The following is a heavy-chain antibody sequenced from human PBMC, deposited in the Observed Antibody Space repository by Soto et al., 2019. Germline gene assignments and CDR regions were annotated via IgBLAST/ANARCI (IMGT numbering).Heavy chain of an antibody. CDR2: INPSGGST. D-gene: IGHD3-22*01. Sequence: GASVKVSCKASGYTFTSYYMHWVRQAPGQGLEWMGIINPSGGSTSYAQKFQGRVTMTRDTSTSTVYMELSSLRSEDTAVYYCARDRITMIVDHPGWFDPWGQGTLVTVSS. CDR1: GYTFTSYY. V-gene: IGHV1-46*01. J-gene: IGHJ5*02. CDR3: ARDRITMIVDHPGWFDP.